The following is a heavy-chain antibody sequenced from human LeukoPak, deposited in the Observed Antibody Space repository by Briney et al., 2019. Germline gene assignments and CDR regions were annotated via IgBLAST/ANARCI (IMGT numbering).Heavy chain of an antibody. V-gene: IGHV4-34*01. J-gene: IGHJ1*01. Sequence: PSETLSLTCAVYGGSFSGYYWSWIRQPPGKGLGWIGEINHSGSTNYNPSLKSRVTISVDTSKNQFSLKLSSVTAADTAVYYCARERMMRAYFQHWGQGTLVTVSS. CDR1: GGSFSGYY. D-gene: IGHD2-15*01. CDR3: ARERMMRAYFQH. CDR2: INHSGST.